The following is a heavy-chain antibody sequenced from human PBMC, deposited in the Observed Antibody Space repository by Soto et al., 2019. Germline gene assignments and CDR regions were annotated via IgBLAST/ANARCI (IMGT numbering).Heavy chain of an antibody. Sequence: GGSLRLSCSASGFTFSTFAIHWVCQISGKGLEYVSAISSNGGSTSYADSVKGRFIISRDNTQNTLYLQMSGLRTEDTAVYYCVKDRRGSFRAFDYWGQGTVVTVSS. CDR2: ISSNGGST. D-gene: IGHD3-10*01. J-gene: IGHJ4*02. CDR3: VKDRRGSFRAFDY. CDR1: GFTFSTFA. V-gene: IGHV3-64D*08.